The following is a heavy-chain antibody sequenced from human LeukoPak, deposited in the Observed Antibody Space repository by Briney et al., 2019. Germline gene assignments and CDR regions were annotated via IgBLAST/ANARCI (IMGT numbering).Heavy chain of an antibody. CDR1: GGSISSSSYY. Sequence: ASETLSLTCTVSGGSISSSSYYWGWIRQPPGKGLEWIGSIYYSGSTYYNPSLKSRVTISVDTSKNQFSLKLSSVTAADTAVYYCARSHNYDILTGYYTFDYWGQGTLVTVSS. D-gene: IGHD3-9*01. V-gene: IGHV4-39*01. CDR2: IYYSGST. J-gene: IGHJ4*02. CDR3: ARSHNYDILTGYYTFDY.